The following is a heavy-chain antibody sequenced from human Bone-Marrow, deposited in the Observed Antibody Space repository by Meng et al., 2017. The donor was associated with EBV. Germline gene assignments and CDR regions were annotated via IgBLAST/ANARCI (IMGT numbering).Heavy chain of an antibody. CDR2: LIPMSGAP. D-gene: IGHD3-10*01. CDR1: GGTFSSAA. Sequence: GHLVQSGAEGKKPGASVKGSRKTSGGTFSSAAISWVRQAPGQGLVWLGGLIPMSGAPYYAQNFQGRVTITADESTSTHYMELSNLRSEDTAMYYCASESGRGFTPDYWGQGTLVTVSS. J-gene: IGHJ4*02. CDR3: ASESGRGFTPDY. V-gene: IGHV1-69*01.